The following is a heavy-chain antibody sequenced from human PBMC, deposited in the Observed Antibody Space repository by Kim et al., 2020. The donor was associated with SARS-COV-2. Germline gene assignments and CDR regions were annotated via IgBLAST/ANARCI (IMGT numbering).Heavy chain of an antibody. CDR2: IYYSGST. CDR3: ARVLVTTVTTSHPDWYFDL. Sequence: SETLSLTCTVSGGSISSYYWSWIRQPPGKGLEWIGYIYYSGSTNYNPSLKSRVTISVDTSKNQFSLKLSSVTAADTAVYYCARVLVTTVTTSHPDWYFDLWGRGTLVTVSS. CDR1: GGSISSYY. V-gene: IGHV4-59*13. J-gene: IGHJ2*01. D-gene: IGHD4-17*01.